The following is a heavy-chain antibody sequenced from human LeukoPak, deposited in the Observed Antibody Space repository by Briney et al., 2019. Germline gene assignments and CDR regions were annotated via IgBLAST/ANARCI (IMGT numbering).Heavy chain of an antibody. Sequence: GGSLRLSCAASGFIFNNYGLIWVRQAPGKGLEWVSAISNDGGGTNYADFVKGRFTISRDNSKNTLFLQMNSLRAEDTALYYCAKDQAGDGYNSMWGQGTRVTVSS. CDR3: AKDQAGDGYNSM. CDR1: GFIFNNYG. V-gene: IGHV3-23*01. D-gene: IGHD5-24*01. J-gene: IGHJ4*02. CDR2: ISNDGGGT.